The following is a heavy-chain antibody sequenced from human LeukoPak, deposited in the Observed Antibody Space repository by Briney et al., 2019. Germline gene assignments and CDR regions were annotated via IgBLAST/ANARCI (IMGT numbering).Heavy chain of an antibody. D-gene: IGHD1-26*01. Sequence: PSETLSLTCTVSGGSISSYYWSWIRQPPGKGLEWIGRIYASGSTNYNPSLKSRVTISVDTSKNQFSLKLSSVTAADTAVYYCARDSYSGSYHFDHWGQGTLVTVSS. V-gene: IGHV4-4*08. CDR1: GGSISSYY. CDR2: IYASGST. J-gene: IGHJ4*02. CDR3: ARDSYSGSYHFDH.